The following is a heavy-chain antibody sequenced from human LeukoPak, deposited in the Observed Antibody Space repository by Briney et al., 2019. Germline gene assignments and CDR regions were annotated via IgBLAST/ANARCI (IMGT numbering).Heavy chain of an antibody. V-gene: IGHV4-4*07. CDR1: GGSINRNY. CDR3: ARETSGYNWGAFEI. J-gene: IGHJ3*02. CDR2: FYASGNT. Sequence: SETLSLTCTVSGGSINRNYWNWIRQPAGKGLEWIGRFYASGNTDYNPSLKSRVTLSMDKSKNQLSLKLISVTAADAALYYCARETSGYNWGAFEIWGQGTMVTVSS. D-gene: IGHD5-24*01.